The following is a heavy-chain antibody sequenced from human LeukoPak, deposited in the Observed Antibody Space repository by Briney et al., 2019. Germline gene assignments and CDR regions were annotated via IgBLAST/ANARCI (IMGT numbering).Heavy chain of an antibody. J-gene: IGHJ6*03. CDR1: GGSISSYY. V-gene: IGHV4-59*01. CDR2: IYYSGST. CDR3: ARVNYDPLTYYYHYMAV. D-gene: IGHD3-3*01. Sequence: SETLSLTCTVSGGSISSYYWSWIRQPPGKGLEWSGYIYYSGSTNYNPSLKSRVTISVETSKNQFSLKLSSVTAADTAVYYCARVNYDPLTYYYHYMAVWGKGTTVTVSS.